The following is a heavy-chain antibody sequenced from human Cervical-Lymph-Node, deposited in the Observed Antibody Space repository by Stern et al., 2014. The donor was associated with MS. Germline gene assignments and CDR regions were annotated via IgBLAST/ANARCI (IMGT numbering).Heavy chain of an antibody. CDR2: INTNTGNP. CDR3: ASRGAGEFGVSPTGS. CDR1: GYNFRNYA. Sequence: QVQLVESGSELKKPGASVKISCKASGYNFRNYAMNWVRQAPGRGLEWMGWINTNTGNPLYAQRFTGRFVFSLDTSVSTAYLKISSLKTEDTAMYYCASRGAGEFGVSPTGSWGQGTLVTVSS. V-gene: IGHV7-4-1*02. J-gene: IGHJ5*02. D-gene: IGHD2-8*01.